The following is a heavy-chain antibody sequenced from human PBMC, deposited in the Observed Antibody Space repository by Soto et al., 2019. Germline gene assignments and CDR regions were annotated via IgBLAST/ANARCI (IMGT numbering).Heavy chain of an antibody. CDR3: AKAPPRGYDFWSGYYDPYYYGMDV. V-gene: IGHV3-23*01. J-gene: IGHJ6*02. D-gene: IGHD3-3*01. Sequence: GGSLRLSCAASGFTFSSYAMSWVRQAPGKGLEWVSAISGSGGSTYYADSVKGRFTISRDNSKNTLYLQMNSLRAEDTAVYYCAKAPPRGYDFWSGYYDPYYYGMDVWGQGTTVTV. CDR1: GFTFSSYA. CDR2: ISGSGGST.